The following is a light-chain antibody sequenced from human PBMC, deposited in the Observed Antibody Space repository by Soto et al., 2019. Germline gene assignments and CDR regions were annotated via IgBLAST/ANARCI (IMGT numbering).Light chain of an antibody. CDR2: DVS. J-gene: IGLJ1*01. CDR1: SSDVGGYNY. V-gene: IGLV2-14*03. CDR3: SSYTTSVIVV. Sequence: QSALTQPASVSGSPGQSITISCTGSSSDVGGYNYVSWYQQHTGKAPKLIIYDVSVRPSGVSSRFSGSKSGNTASLTISGLRTDDEAEYYCSSYTTSVIVVFWTGTKQTVL.